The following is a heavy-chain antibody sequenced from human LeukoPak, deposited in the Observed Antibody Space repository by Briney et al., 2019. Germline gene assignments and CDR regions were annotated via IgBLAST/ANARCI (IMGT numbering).Heavy chain of an antibody. CDR1: ADSVSSNSAA. CDR3: ARSRNKYFDL. Sequence: SQTLSLTCAISADSVSSNSAAWNWIRLSPSKGLEWLGRTYYRAKWFNDYAVSVNSPITINADTSKNQFSLQLNSVTPEDTAVYYCARSRNKYFDLWGRGTLVTVSS. V-gene: IGHV6-1*01. J-gene: IGHJ2*01. CDR2: TYYRAKWFN.